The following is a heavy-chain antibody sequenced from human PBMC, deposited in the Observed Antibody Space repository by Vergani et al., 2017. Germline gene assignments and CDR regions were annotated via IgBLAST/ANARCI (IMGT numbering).Heavy chain of an antibody. CDR2: ISYDGSNK. Sequence: VQLVESGGGFVQPGGSLRLSCAASGFTFSSYWMHWVRQAPGKGLVWVAVISYDGSNKYYADSVKGRFTISRDNSKNTLYLQMNSLRAEDTAVYYCARDQELLWFGELLSPEYYFDYWGQGTLVTVSS. D-gene: IGHD3-10*01. CDR1: GFTFSSYW. V-gene: IGHV3-30-3*01. J-gene: IGHJ4*02. CDR3: ARDQELLWFGELLSPEYYFDY.